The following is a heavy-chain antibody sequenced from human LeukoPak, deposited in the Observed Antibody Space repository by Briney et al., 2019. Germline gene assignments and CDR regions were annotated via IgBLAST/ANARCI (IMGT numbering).Heavy chain of an antibody. CDR3: ARGLRYCSSTSCHPYYYYYYYMDV. CDR1: GGSISSYY. D-gene: IGHD2-2*01. J-gene: IGHJ6*03. V-gene: IGHV4-59*01. CDR2: IYYSGST. Sequence: SETLSLTCTVSGGSISSYYWSWIRQPPGKGLEWIGYIYYSGSTNYNPSLKSQVTISVDTSKNQFSLKLSSVTAADTAVYYCARGLRYCSSTSCHPYYYYYYYMDVWGKGTTVTVSS.